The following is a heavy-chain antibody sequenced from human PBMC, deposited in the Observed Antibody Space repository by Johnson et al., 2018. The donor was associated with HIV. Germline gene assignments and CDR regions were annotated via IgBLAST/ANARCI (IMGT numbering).Heavy chain of an antibody. Sequence: QMMLVESGGGVVQPGRALRLSCAASGFPFSTYAIHWVRQSPGKGLEWVAVISYDGSIKNYADSVKGQFTISRDNSKNAVYLQMNRLRGDDTAVYYWARGKAWIQLWDDALEVGGQGTVVTVSS. V-gene: IGHV3-30-3*01. CDR1: GFPFSTYA. D-gene: IGHD5-18*01. CDR3: ARGKAWIQLWDDALEV. J-gene: IGHJ3*01. CDR2: ISYDGSIK.